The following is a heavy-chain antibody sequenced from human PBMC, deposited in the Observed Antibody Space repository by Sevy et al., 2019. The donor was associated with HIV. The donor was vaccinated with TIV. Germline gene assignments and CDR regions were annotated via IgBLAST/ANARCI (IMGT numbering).Heavy chain of an antibody. J-gene: IGHJ4*02. CDR3: AKDLRRGDILTGYLNY. CDR1: GFKFDDYA. D-gene: IGHD3-9*01. CDR2: ITWDGGRT. V-gene: IGHV3-9*01. Sequence: GGSLRLSCTASGFKFDDYAMHWVRQPPGMGLEWVSGITWDGGRTGYADSVKGRFIISRDNTKSSLYLQMNSLRAEDTALYYCAKDLRRGDILTGYLNYWGQRILVTVSS.